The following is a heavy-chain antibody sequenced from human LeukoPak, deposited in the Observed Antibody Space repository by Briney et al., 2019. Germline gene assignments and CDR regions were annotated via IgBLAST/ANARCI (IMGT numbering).Heavy chain of an antibody. J-gene: IGHJ6*02. V-gene: IGHV1-18*01. D-gene: IGHD3-16*01. CDR1: GYTFTSYY. CDR3: ATLNLGRGPFQFRYGMDV. Sequence: ASVKVSCKASGYTFTSYYITWVRQAPGQGLEWMGWIISYSDNPTYARNLQGRVTMTTDTSTSTAYMELRSLRSDDTAVYYCATLNLGRGPFQFRYGMDVWGQGTTVTVSS. CDR2: IISYSDNP.